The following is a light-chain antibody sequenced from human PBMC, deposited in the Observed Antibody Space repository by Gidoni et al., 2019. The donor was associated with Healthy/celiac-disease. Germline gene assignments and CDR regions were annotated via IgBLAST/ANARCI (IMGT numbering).Light chain of an antibody. CDR3: QQSYSTPPT. Sequence: DIQMTQSPSTLSASVGDRVTLTRRASQSISSYVNWYQQKPGKAPKLLIYAASSLQSGVPSRFSGSGSGTDFTLTISSLQPEDFATYYCQQSYSTPPTFGQGTKVEIK. V-gene: IGKV1-39*01. J-gene: IGKJ1*01. CDR2: AAS. CDR1: QSISSY.